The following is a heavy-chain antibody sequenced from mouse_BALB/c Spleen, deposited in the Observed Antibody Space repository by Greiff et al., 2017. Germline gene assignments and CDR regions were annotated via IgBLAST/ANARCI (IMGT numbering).Heavy chain of an antibody. CDR3: GRDFYDYDDGAWFAY. Sequence: VQLQQSGPELVKPGASVKISCKASGYSFTGYFMNWVKQSHGKSLEWIGRINPYNGDTFYNQKFKGKATSTVDKSSSTAHMELLSLTSEDSAVYYCGRDFYDYDDGAWFAYWGQGTLVTVSA. J-gene: IGHJ3*01. D-gene: IGHD2-4*01. CDR2: INPYNGDT. CDR1: GYSFTGYF. V-gene: IGHV1-37*01.